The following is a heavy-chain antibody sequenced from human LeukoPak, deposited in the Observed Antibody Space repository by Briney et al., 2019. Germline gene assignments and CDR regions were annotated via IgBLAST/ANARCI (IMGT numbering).Heavy chain of an antibody. D-gene: IGHD6-19*01. V-gene: IGHV3-30*04. CDR3: AGSSGLY. CDR2: ISYDGSNK. Sequence: PGRSLRLSCAASGFTFSSYAMHWVRQAPGKRLEWVAVISYDGSNKYYADSVKGRFTISRDNSKNTLYLQMNSLRAEDTAVYYCAGSSGLYWGQGTLVTVSS. J-gene: IGHJ4*02. CDR1: GFTFSSYA.